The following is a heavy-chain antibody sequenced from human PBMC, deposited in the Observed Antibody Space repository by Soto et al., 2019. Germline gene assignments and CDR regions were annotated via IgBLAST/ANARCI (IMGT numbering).Heavy chain of an antibody. V-gene: IGHV3-48*02. CDR3: ARGFVVYNWNAYPRHNPFDY. Sequence: EVQLVESGGGLVQPGGSLRLSCAASGFTFSSYSMNWVRQAPGKGLEWVSYISSSSSTIYYADSVKGRFTISRDNAKNSLYLQMNSLRDEDTAVYYCARGFVVYNWNAYPRHNPFDYWGQGTLVTVSS. D-gene: IGHD1-20*01. CDR2: ISSSSSTI. CDR1: GFTFSSYS. J-gene: IGHJ4*02.